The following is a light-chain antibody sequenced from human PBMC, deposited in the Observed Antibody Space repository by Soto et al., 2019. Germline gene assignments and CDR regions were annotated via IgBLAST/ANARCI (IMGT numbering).Light chain of an antibody. CDR2: GAS. J-gene: IGKJ1*01. Sequence: EIVLTQSPGTLSLSPGERATLSCRASQSVSNNNLVWFQQKPGQAPRLLIYGASNRATGIPDRFSGSGSGTDFTLTISRVEPEDFGVYYCQQYGNSLWTFGQGTKVEIK. CDR1: QSVSNNN. V-gene: IGKV3-20*01. CDR3: QQYGNSLWT.